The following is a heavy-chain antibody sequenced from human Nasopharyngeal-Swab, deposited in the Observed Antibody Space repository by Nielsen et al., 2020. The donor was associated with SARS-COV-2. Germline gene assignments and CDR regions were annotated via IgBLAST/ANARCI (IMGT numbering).Heavy chain of an antibody. D-gene: IGHD3-3*01. Sequence: WVRQAPGQGLEWTGWINPNSGGTNYAQKFQGRVTMTRDTSINTAYMELSRLRSDDTAVYYCARAPTVFGVVITAFDYWGQGALVTVSS. J-gene: IGHJ4*02. V-gene: IGHV1-2*02. CDR3: ARAPTVFGVVITAFDY. CDR2: INPNSGGT.